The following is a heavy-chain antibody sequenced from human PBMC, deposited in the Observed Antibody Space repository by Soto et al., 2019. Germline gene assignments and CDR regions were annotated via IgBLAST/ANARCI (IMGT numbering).Heavy chain of an antibody. CDR3: ARDGPLYFDY. V-gene: IGHV1-69*13. CDR1: GGTFSSYA. J-gene: IGHJ4*02. Sequence: GAAVKVSCKASGGTFSSYAISWVRQAPGQGLEWMGGIIPIFGTANYAQKFQGRVTITADESTSTAYMELSSLRSEDTAVYYCARDGPLYFDYWGQGTLVTVSS. CDR2: IIPIFGTA.